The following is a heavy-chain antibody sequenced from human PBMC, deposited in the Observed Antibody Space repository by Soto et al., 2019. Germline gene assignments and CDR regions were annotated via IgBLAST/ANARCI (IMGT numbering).Heavy chain of an antibody. CDR3: ARFAPSSGYQKLDY. Sequence: PSETLSLTCAVYGGSFSGYYWSWIRQPPGKGLEWIGEINHSGSTNYNPSLKSRVTISVDTSKNQFSLKLSSVTAADTAVYYCARFAPSSGYQKLDYWGQGTLVTVSS. V-gene: IGHV4-34*01. D-gene: IGHD3-22*01. J-gene: IGHJ4*02. CDR1: GGSFSGYY. CDR2: INHSGST.